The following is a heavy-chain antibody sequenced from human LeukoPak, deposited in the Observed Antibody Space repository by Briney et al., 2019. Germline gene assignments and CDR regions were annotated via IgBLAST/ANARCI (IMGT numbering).Heavy chain of an antibody. CDR2: ISAYNGNT. D-gene: IGHD1-26*01. J-gene: IGHJ4*02. V-gene: IGHV1-18*01. CDR3: ARVGQWELVVF. CDR1: GYIFTSYG. Sequence: ASVKVSCKASGYIFTSYGITWVRQAPGQGLEWMGWISAYNGNTKYAQKFQDRVTMTTDTSTSTAYMELRSLRFDDTAVYYCARVGQWELVVFWGQGTLVTVSS.